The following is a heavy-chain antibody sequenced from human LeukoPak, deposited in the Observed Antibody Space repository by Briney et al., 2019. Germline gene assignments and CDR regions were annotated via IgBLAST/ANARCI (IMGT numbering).Heavy chain of an antibody. Sequence: GASVKVSCKASGYTFTGYYMHWVRQAPGQGLEWMGWINPNSGGTNYAQKFQGRVTMTRDTSISTAYMELSRLRSDDTAVYYCAREYSVSYYNWFDPWGQGTLVTVSS. CDR2: INPNSGGT. V-gene: IGHV1-2*02. D-gene: IGHD1-26*01. J-gene: IGHJ5*02. CDR1: GYTFTGYY. CDR3: AREYSVSYYNWFDP.